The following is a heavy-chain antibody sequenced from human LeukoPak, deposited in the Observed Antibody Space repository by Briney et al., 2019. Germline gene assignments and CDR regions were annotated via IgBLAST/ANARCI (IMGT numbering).Heavy chain of an antibody. V-gene: IGHV4-39*01. D-gene: IGHD3-16*01. CDR1: GGSINSNNYY. CDR2: IYSSGSA. Sequence: SETLSLICTVSGGSINSNNYYWGWIRQPPGKGLEWIGSIYSSGSAYYNPSLKSRVTISVDTSKNQFSLRLSSVTAADTAVYYCARGRWSSIRRGRWFDSWGQGALVTVSS. J-gene: IGHJ5*01. CDR3: ARGRWSSIRRGRWFDS.